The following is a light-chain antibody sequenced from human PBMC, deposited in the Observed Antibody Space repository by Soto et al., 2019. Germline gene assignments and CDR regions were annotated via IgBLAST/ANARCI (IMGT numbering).Light chain of an antibody. CDR1: SSDVGGYNR. CDR3: YSYTSSSTYV. J-gene: IGLJ1*01. CDR2: EVI. V-gene: IGLV2-18*04. Sequence: QSALTQPPSVSGSPGQSVTISCTGTSSDVGGYNRVSWYQQPPGTAPKLVIYEVIHRPSGVPARSSGSKSGNTASLTISGLQVEDEADYYCYSYTSSSTYVFGTGTKVTVL.